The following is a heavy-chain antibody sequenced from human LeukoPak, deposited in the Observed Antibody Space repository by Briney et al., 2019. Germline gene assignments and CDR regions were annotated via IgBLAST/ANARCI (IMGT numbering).Heavy chain of an antibody. CDR3: ATDHSMANTAWWFDP. Sequence: ASVKVSCKASGYTITNNYMHWVRQAPGQGLEGMGVINPSGTGTSYAQKFQGRITMSRDTSTSTVYMELSSLRSEDTAFYYCATDHSMANTAWWFDPWGQGTLVTVSS. CDR1: GYTITNNY. J-gene: IGHJ5*02. D-gene: IGHD5-24*01. CDR2: INPSGTGT. V-gene: IGHV1-46*01.